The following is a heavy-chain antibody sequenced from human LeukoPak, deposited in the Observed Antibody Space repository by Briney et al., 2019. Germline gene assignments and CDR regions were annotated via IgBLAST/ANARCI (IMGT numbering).Heavy chain of an antibody. Sequence: SETLSLTCTVSGGSINSFYWSWVRQPPGKGLEWIGYIYYSGSTTYNPSLRSRVTISVDMSKTQFSLKLSSVTAADTAVYYCARHSSTYLSYFDYWGQGTLVTVSS. V-gene: IGHV4-59*08. CDR2: IYYSGST. CDR1: GGSINSFY. J-gene: IGHJ4*02. D-gene: IGHD2-2*01. CDR3: ARHSSTYLSYFDY.